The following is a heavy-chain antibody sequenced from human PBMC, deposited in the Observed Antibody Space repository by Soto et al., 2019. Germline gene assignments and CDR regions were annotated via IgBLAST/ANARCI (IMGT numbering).Heavy chain of an antibody. CDR3: ARVRRGGGFFSPDTSFDY. D-gene: IGHD5-18*01. Sequence: PTGTLSLTCAVSGGSVSSNSYYWSWIRQPPGKGLEGIGYIYYSGSTNYNPSLQSRVTTSVDTSKNQFPLKLSSVTAGDTAVYCCARVRRGGGFFSPDTSFDYGGRGPQSTFSS. V-gene: IGHV4-61*01. J-gene: IGHJ4*02. CDR2: IYYSGST. CDR1: GGSVSSNSYY.